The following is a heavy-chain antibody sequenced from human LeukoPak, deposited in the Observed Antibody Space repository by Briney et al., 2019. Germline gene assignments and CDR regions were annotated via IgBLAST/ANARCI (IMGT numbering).Heavy chain of an antibody. J-gene: IGHJ5*02. D-gene: IGHD1-1*01. Sequence: SETLSLTCTVSGGSIRSCRYYWAWIRQPPGKGLEWIVSIYYSGSTYYNPSLKSRVTISVDTSKNQFSLKLSSVTAADTAVYYCARHPWGTSKFLNWFDPWGQGTPVTVSS. CDR2: IYYSGST. V-gene: IGHV4-39*01. CDR3: ARHPWGTSKFLNWFDP. CDR1: GGSIRSCRYY.